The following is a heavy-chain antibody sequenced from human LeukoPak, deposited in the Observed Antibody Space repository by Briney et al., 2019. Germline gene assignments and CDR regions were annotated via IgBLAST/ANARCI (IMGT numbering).Heavy chain of an antibody. D-gene: IGHD6-13*01. CDR3: ARRSSSRYNWFDP. CDR1: GGPISSSSYY. Sequence: SETLSLTCTVSGGPISSSSYYWGWIRQPPGKGLEWIGSIYYSGSTYYNPSLKSRVTISVDTSKNQFSLKLSSVTAADTAVYYCARRSSSRYNWFDPWGQGTLVTVSS. J-gene: IGHJ5*02. V-gene: IGHV4-39*01. CDR2: IYYSGST.